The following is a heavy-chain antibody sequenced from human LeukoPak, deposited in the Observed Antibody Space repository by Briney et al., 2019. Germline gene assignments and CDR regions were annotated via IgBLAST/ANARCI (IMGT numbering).Heavy chain of an antibody. V-gene: IGHV3-66*01. CDR2: IYSGGST. CDR1: GFTVSSNY. CDR3: ARDGYSYGLFDY. D-gene: IGHD5-18*01. Sequence: GGSLRLSCAASGFTVSSNYMSWVRQAPGKGPEWVSVIYSGGSTYYADSVKGKFTISRDNSKNTLYLQRNSLRAEDTAVYYCARDGYSYGLFDYWGQGTLVTVSS. J-gene: IGHJ4*02.